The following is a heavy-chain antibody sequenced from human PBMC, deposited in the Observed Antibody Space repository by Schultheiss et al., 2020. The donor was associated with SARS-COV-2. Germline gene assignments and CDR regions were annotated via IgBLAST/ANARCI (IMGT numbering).Heavy chain of an antibody. Sequence: GGSLRLSCAASGFTFSVYYMSWIRQAPGKGLEWVSDISGSGGSTHYADSVKGRFAISRDNSQNRMYLQISSLRAEDTAVYYCVKGQEGSGRYPPRFDYWGHGTLVTVSS. CDR1: GFTFSVYY. CDR2: ISGSGGST. D-gene: IGHD6-19*01. V-gene: IGHV3-23*01. J-gene: IGHJ4*01. CDR3: VKGQEGSGRYPPRFDY.